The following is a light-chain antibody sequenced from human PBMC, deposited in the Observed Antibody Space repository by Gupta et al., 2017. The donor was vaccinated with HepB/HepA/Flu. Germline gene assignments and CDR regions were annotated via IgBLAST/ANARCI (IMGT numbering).Light chain of an antibody. Sequence: QSALTQPPSASGSTGQSLTISCTGIGSDVGGRSYVSWYQQHPGTAPKLMLYEVSKRPAGVPARFSGSKSGNTASLTVSGRQVEDEADYYCSSFAGSNNLVFGGGTRVTVL. V-gene: IGLV2-8*01. CDR3: SSFAGSNNLV. CDR1: GSDVGGRSY. J-gene: IGLJ3*02. CDR2: EVS.